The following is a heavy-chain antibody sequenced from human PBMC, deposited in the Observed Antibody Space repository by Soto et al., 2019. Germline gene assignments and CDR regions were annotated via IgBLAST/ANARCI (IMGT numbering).Heavy chain of an antibody. CDR3: ARVPYYYDSSGSDY. Sequence: SETLSLTCTVSGGSVSSGSYYWSWIRQPPGKGLEWIGYIYYSGSTNYNPSLKSRVTISVDTSKNQFSLKLSSVTAADTAVYYCARVPYYYDSSGSDYWGQGTLVTVSS. CDR1: GGSVSSGSYY. D-gene: IGHD3-22*01. CDR2: IYYSGST. J-gene: IGHJ4*02. V-gene: IGHV4-61*01.